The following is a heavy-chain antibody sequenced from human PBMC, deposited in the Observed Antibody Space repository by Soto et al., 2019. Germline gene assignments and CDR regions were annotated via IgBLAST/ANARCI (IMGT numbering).Heavy chain of an antibody. Sequence: TGESLKITCTASGYTFTSYAMHWVRQAPEQRLEWMGWINAGNGNTKYSQRFQGRVTVTRDTSASTAYMELSSLRSEDTAVYYCAREKWILWFGEPRAGLMDVWGQGTTVTVSS. D-gene: IGHD3-10*01. CDR2: INAGNGNT. CDR1: GYTFTSYA. J-gene: IGHJ6*02. CDR3: AREKWILWFGEPRAGLMDV. V-gene: IGHV1-3*01.